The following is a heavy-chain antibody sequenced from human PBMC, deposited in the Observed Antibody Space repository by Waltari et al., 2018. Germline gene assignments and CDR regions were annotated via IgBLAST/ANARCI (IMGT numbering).Heavy chain of an antibody. CDR1: GFSLSNFG. CDR2: AFVDGIKT. D-gene: IGHD3-10*01. CDR3: AKDAFGNTYLDH. V-gene: IGHV3-30*18. Sequence: QVQLVESGGGVVQPGMSLRLSCAASGFSLSNFGMHWVRQAPGKGLEWVALAFVDGIKTDYADSVRGRFTISRDNSKNTLYLDINNLRVDDTGIYYCAKDAFGNTYLDHWGQGTVVTVSS. J-gene: IGHJ5*02.